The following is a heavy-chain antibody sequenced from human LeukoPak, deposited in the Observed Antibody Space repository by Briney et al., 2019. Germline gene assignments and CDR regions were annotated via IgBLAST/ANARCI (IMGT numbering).Heavy chain of an antibody. CDR1: GGSISSYY. CDR2: IYYSGFT. Sequence: SVTLSLTCAVSGGSISSYYWSWVRQCPRKGLERIAYIYYSGFTIYNPPLRSRVTISVDTSKKQFSLKLTSVTAADTAVYYCARGLGEVIRSDYYYYGMDVWGQGTTVTVSS. J-gene: IGHJ6*02. CDR3: ARGLGEVIRSDYYYYGMDV. D-gene: IGHD3-3*01. V-gene: IGHV4-59*01.